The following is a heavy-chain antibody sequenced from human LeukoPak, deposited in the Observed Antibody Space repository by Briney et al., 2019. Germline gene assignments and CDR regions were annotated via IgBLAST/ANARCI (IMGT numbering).Heavy chain of an antibody. CDR3: ARGGYYDSSGYYFYVFDY. J-gene: IGHJ4*02. CDR2: INWNGGST. Sequence: GGSLRLSCAASGFTFDDYGMSWVRQAPGKGLEWVSGINWNGGSTGYADSVKGRFTISRDNAKNSLYPQMNSLRAEDTALYYCARGGYYDSSGYYFYVFDYWGQGTLVTVSS. V-gene: IGHV3-20*04. CDR1: GFTFDDYG. D-gene: IGHD3-22*01.